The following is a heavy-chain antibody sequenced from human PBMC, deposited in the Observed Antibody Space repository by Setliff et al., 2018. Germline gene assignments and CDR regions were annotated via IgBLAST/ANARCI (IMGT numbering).Heavy chain of an antibody. Sequence: LSLTCTASGGSISSSSYYWGWIRQPPGKGLEWIGSIYYSGSTYYNPSLKSRVTISVDTSKNQFSLKLSSVTAADTAVYYCARLYSGWCNYWGQGTLVT. CDR3: ARLYSGWCNY. CDR2: IYYSGST. CDR1: GGSISSSSYY. D-gene: IGHD6-19*01. V-gene: IGHV4-39*01. J-gene: IGHJ4*02.